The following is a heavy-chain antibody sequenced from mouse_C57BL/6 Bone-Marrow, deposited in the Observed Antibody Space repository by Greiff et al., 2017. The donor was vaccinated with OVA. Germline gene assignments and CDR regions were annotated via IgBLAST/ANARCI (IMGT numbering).Heavy chain of an antibody. J-gene: IGHJ2*01. Sequence: EVQLQQSGAELVRPGASVKLSCTASGFNIKDDYMHWVKQRPEQGLEWIGWIDPENGDTEYASKFQGKATITADTSSNTAYLQLSSLTSEDTAVYYCTTLDYDYEYYFDYWGQGTTLTVSS. CDR1: GFNIKDDY. CDR2: IDPENGDT. D-gene: IGHD2-4*01. CDR3: TTLDYDYEYYFDY. V-gene: IGHV14-4*01.